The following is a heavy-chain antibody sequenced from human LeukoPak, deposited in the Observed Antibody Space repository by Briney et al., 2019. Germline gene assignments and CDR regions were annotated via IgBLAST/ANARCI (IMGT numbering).Heavy chain of an antibody. D-gene: IGHD6-19*01. CDR2: IDHTGST. Sequence: PSETLSLTCSVSDDSISIYYWSWIRQPPGKGLEWIGYIDHTGSTNYNPSLNSRVTISRDTSKNHFSLELSSVTAADTAVYYCARAGWNYYYYMDVWGKGTTVTISS. J-gene: IGHJ6*03. V-gene: IGHV4-59*08. CDR1: DDSISIYY. CDR3: ARAGWNYYYYMDV.